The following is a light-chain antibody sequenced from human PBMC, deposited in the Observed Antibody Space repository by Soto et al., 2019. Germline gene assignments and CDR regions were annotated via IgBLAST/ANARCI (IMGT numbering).Light chain of an antibody. CDR2: DVN. V-gene: IGLV2-14*03. CDR3: SSYTSSSTWV. CDR1: SSDVSGYNY. J-gene: IGLJ3*02. Sequence: QSVLTQPASVSGSPGQSITISCTGTSSDVSGYNYVSWYQQHPGKAPKLIIYDVNNRPSGVSNRFSGSKSGNTASLTISGLQAEDEADYYCSSYTSSSTWVFGGGTKVTVL.